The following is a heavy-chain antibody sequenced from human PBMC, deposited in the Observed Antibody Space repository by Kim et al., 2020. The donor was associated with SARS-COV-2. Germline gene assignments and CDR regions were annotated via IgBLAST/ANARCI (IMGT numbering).Heavy chain of an antibody. CDR3: ARDYSGASDI. D-gene: IGHD4-4*01. CDR2: IKPDGSEK. CDR1: GFTFSHYW. V-gene: IGHV3-7*01. J-gene: IGHJ3*02. Sequence: GGSLRLSCAASGFTFSHYWMTWVRQAPGKGLEWVGNIKPDGSEKYYVDSVKGRFTFSRDNAKNSLFLQMNSLRGEYTGIYYCARDYSGASDIWGQGTVVTVSS.